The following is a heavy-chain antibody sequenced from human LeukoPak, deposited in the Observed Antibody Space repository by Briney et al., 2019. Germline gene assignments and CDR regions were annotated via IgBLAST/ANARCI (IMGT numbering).Heavy chain of an antibody. V-gene: IGHV4-34*01. D-gene: IGHD2-8*01. CDR1: GASFNTYY. CDR2: VKHDGDT. J-gene: IGHJ5*01. Sequence: SETLSLTCAVYGASFNTYYWTWIRQSPDKGLEWIGEVKHDGDTNVNPSVRSRVVMSVDASKNQFSLKMTSVTAADTAIYFCARGPVALPNDRLSLFFDFWGQGTLVTVSS. CDR3: ARGPVALPNDRLSLFFDF.